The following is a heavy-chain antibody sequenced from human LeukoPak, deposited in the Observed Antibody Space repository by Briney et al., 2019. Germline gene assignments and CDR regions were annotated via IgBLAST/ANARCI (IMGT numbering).Heavy chain of an antibody. CDR3: ARVAGSGSYYRILYYFDY. Sequence: SETLSLTYTVSGGSISSYYWSWIRQPPGKGLEWIGYIYYSGSTNYNPSLKSRVTISVDTSRNQFSLKLSSVTAADTAVYYCARVAGSGSYYRILYYFDYWGQGTLVTVSS. V-gene: IGHV4-59*08. CDR1: GGSISSYY. D-gene: IGHD1-26*01. CDR2: IYYSGST. J-gene: IGHJ4*02.